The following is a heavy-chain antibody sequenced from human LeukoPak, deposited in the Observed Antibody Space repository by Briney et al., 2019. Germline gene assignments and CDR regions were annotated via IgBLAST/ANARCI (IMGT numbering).Heavy chain of an antibody. CDR1: GFTFTTYA. V-gene: IGHV3-64D*09. D-gene: IGHD1-26*01. CDR2: INDNGGRT. J-gene: IGHJ4*02. Sequence: GGSLRLSCSASGFTFTTYAMHWVRQAPGEGLEYVSGINDNGGRTHYGDSVKGRFSISRDNSKNTLHLQMSTLRAEDTALYYCVKDVGGSYAFDYWGQGILVTVAS. CDR3: VKDVGGSYAFDY.